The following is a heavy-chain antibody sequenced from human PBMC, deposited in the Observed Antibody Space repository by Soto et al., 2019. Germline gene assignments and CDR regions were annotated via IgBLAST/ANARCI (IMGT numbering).Heavy chain of an antibody. CDR1: GFTFSSYA. CDR3: ARDAYYDSSGYDGWFDP. Sequence: QVQLVESGGGVVQPGRSLRLSCAASGFTFSSYAMHWVRQAPGKGLEWVAVISYDGSNKYYADSVKGRFTISRDNSKNTLYLQMNSLRAEDTAVYYCARDAYYDSSGYDGWFDPWGQGTLVTVS. CDR2: ISYDGSNK. V-gene: IGHV3-30-3*01. J-gene: IGHJ5*02. D-gene: IGHD3-22*01.